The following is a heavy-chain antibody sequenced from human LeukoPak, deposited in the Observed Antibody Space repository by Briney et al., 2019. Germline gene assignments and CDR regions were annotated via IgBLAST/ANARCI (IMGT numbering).Heavy chain of an antibody. Sequence: GESLKISCKGSGYSFTNYWITWVRQMPGKGLEWLGRIDPTDSYTNYSPSFQGHVTISADKSISTAYLQWSSLKTSDTAMYYCARHYASGSPLDHWGQGTLVTVSS. V-gene: IGHV5-10-1*01. J-gene: IGHJ4*02. CDR2: IDPTDSYT. CDR1: GYSFTNYW. D-gene: IGHD3-10*01. CDR3: ARHYASGSPLDH.